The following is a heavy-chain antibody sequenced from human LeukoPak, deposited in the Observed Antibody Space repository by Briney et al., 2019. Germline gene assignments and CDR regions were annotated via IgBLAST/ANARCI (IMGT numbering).Heavy chain of an antibody. Sequence: GGSLRLSCAASGFTFSSYWMSWVRQAPGKGLEWVANIKQDGSEKYHVDSVKGRFTISRDNAKNSLYLQMNSTRAEDTAVYYCARDYCSGGTCHDPLWGQGTLVTVSS. J-gene: IGHJ4*02. V-gene: IGHV3-7*01. CDR1: GFTFSSYW. CDR3: ARDYCSGGTCHDPL. D-gene: IGHD2-15*01. CDR2: IKQDGSEK.